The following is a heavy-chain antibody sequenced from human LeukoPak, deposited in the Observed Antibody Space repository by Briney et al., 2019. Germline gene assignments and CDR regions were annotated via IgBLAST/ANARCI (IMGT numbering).Heavy chain of an antibody. J-gene: IGHJ3*02. V-gene: IGHV4-39*07. CDR2: INYSGST. D-gene: IGHD3-3*01. CDR3: AKGEWLFPDTFEI. Sequence: PSEALSLTCTVSGGSISSSSYYWGWIRQPPGKGLEWIGSINYSGSTYYNPSLKSRVTISVDTSKNQFSLKLSSVTAADTAVYYCAKGEWLFPDTFEIWGQGTMVTVSS. CDR1: GGSISSSSYY.